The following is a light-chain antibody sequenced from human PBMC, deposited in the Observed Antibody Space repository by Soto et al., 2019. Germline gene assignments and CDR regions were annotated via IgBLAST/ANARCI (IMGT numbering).Light chain of an antibody. Sequence: EIILTQSPDTLSLSPGERATLSRRASQSVSSNLAWYQQKPGQAPRLLIYDTSTRATGIPARFSGSGSGTEFTLTISSLQSEDFAVYYCQQYSNWPPITFGQGTRLEIK. CDR2: DTS. CDR3: QQYSNWPPIT. CDR1: QSVSSN. J-gene: IGKJ5*01. V-gene: IGKV3-15*01.